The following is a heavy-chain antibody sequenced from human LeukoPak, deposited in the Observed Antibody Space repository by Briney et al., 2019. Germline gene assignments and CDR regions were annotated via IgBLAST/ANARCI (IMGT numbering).Heavy chain of an antibody. V-gene: IGHV3-23*01. J-gene: IGHJ4*02. CDR2: VGGGGYDT. CDR3: ARDVSHGSSGYCAD. CDR1: GFTFSDYA. D-gene: IGHD3-22*01. Sequence: GGSLRLSCAASGFTFSDYAMRWVRQAPGKGLEWVSAVGGGGYDTDYADSVKGRFTISRDNSKNMLYLQMDSLGAEDTAVYYCARDVSHGSSGYCADWGQGTLVTVSS.